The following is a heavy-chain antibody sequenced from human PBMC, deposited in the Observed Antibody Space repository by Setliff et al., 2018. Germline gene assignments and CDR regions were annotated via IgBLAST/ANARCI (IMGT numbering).Heavy chain of an antibody. CDR3: ARGYYDSYARYYVVGDY. D-gene: IGHD3-22*01. CDR2: INPGGGST. CDR1: GYSFAKYA. Sequence: ASVKVSCKASGYSFAKYALHWVRQAPGQRLEWMGMINPGGGSTTYAQKFQGRVTMTRDTSTSTVYMELSSLRTEDTAVYYCARGYYDSYARYYVVGDYWGQGTPVTVSS. V-gene: IGHV1-46*01. J-gene: IGHJ4*02.